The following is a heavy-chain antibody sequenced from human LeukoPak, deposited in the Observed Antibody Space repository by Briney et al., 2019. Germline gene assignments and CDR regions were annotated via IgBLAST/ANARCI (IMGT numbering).Heavy chain of an antibody. CDR2: ISYDGSNK. J-gene: IGHJ4*02. Sequence: PGGSLRLSCAASGFTFSSYAMHWVRQAPGKGLEWVAVISYDGSNKYYADSVKGRFTISRDNSKNTLYLQMNSLRAEDTAVYYCAGDYYGSGTLDYWGQGTLVTVSS. V-gene: IGHV3-30*04. CDR3: AGDYYGSGTLDY. D-gene: IGHD3-10*01. CDR1: GFTFSSYA.